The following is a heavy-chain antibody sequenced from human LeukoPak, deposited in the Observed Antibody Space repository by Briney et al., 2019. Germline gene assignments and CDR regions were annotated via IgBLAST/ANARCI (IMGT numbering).Heavy chain of an antibody. D-gene: IGHD2-15*01. Sequence: PSGTLSLTCAVYGGSFSGYYWSWIRQPPGKGLEWIGEINHSGSTNYNPSLKSRVTISVDTSKNQFSLKLSSVTAADTAVYYCARGVVVAGPNYFDYWGQGTLVTVSS. J-gene: IGHJ4*02. CDR3: ARGVVVAGPNYFDY. CDR1: GGSFSGYY. V-gene: IGHV4-34*01. CDR2: INHSGST.